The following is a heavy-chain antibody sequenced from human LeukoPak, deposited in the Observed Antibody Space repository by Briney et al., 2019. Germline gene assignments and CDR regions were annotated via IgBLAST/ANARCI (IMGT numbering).Heavy chain of an antibody. V-gene: IGHV3-21*01. CDR2: ISSSSSYI. D-gene: IGHD1-26*01. J-gene: IGHJ3*02. Sequence: GGSLRLSCAASGFTFSSYSMNWVRQAPGKGLEWVSSISSSSSYIYYADSVKGRFTISRDNAKNSLYLQMNSLRAEDTAVYYCARDLEYSGSYSKAFDMWGQGTMVTVSS. CDR1: GFTFSSYS. CDR3: ARDLEYSGSYSKAFDM.